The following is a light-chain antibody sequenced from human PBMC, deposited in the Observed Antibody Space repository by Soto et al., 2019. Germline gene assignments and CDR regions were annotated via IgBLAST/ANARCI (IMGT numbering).Light chain of an antibody. CDR1: GSNIGNNY. Sequence: QSVLTQPPSVSAAPGQKVTISCSGSGSNIGNNYVSWYQHLPGTAPQRLIYEDYRRPSGIPDRFSGSKSGTSATLAITGLQPGDEADYYCGTWDSSLTTQVFGTGTKLTVL. CDR2: EDY. J-gene: IGLJ1*01. CDR3: GTWDSSLTTQV. V-gene: IGLV1-51*02.